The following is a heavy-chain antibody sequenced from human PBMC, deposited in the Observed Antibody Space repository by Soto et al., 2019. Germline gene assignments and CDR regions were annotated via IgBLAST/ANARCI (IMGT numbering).Heavy chain of an antibody. CDR1: GGTFSSYT. Sequence: QVQLVQSGAEVKKPGSSVKVSCKASGGTFSSYTISWVRQAPGQGLEWMGRIIPILGIANYAQKFQGRVTXTAXKXKSTAYMELSSLRSEDTAVYYCARDPPGMRIQYFQHWGQGTLVTVSS. D-gene: IGHD3-10*01. CDR2: IIPILGIA. V-gene: IGHV1-69*08. CDR3: ARDPPGMRIQYFQH. J-gene: IGHJ1*01.